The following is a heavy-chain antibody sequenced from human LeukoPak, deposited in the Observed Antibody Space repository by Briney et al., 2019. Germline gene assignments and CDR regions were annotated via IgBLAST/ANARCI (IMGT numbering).Heavy chain of an antibody. V-gene: IGHV5-51*01. Sequence: GKSLKISCKGSGYSFTSYWIGWVRQLPGTGKEWMGIIYPGDSDTRYSPSFQGQVTISADKSISTAYLQWSSLKDSDTAMYYCARQAVDTAIASIDYWGQGTLVTVSS. D-gene: IGHD5-18*01. CDR1: GYSFTSYW. CDR3: ARQAVDTAIASIDY. CDR2: IYPGDSDT. J-gene: IGHJ4*02.